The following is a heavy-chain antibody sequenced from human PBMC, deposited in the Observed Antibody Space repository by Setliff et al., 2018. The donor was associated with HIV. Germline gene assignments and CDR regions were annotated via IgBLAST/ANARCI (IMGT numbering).Heavy chain of an antibody. V-gene: IGHV4-38-2*01. CDR3: ARSLTSTTMTVVFMGLGAFDI. D-gene: IGHD3-22*01. CDR2: IFHDGTT. Sequence: SETLSLTCVVSGYSISSGYYWGWIRQSPGKGLEWIGNIFHDGTTYYSPSLKSRVTISVDTSKNQFSLKLTSVTAADTAVYYCARSLTSTTMTVVFMGLGAFDIWGQGTMVTVSS. CDR1: GYSISSGYY. J-gene: IGHJ3*02.